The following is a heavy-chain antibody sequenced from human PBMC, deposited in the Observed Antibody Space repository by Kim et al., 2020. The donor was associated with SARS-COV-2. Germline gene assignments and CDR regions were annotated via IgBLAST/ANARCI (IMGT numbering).Heavy chain of an antibody. J-gene: IGHJ4*02. CDR2: INHSGST. CDR1: GGSFSGYY. CDR3: AREVVWFGETFDY. Sequence: SETLSLTCAVYGGSFSGYYWSWIRQPPGKGLEWIGEINHSGSTNYNPSLKSRVTISVDTSKNQFSLKLSSVTAADTAVYYCAREVVWFGETFDYWGQGTLVTVSS. D-gene: IGHD3-10*01. V-gene: IGHV4-34*01.